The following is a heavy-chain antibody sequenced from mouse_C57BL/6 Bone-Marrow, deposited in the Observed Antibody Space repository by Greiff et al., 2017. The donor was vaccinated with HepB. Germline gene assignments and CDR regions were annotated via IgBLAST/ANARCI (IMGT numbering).Heavy chain of an antibody. J-gene: IGHJ2*01. CDR1: GYSITSGYY. Sequence: DVQLQESGPGLVKPSQSLSLTCSVTGYSITSGYYWNWIRQFPGNKLEWMGYISYDGSNNYNPSLKNRISITRDTSKNQFFLKLNSVTTEDTATYYCARGLRGYWGQGTTLTVSS. CDR2: ISYDGSN. V-gene: IGHV3-6*01. CDR3: ARGLRGY. D-gene: IGHD1-1*01.